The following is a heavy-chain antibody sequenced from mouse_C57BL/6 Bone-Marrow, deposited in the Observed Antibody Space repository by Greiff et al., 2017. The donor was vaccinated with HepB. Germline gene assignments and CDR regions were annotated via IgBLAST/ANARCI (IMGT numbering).Heavy chain of an antibody. CDR3: ARYTMVEAMDY. CDR1: GYTFTNYW. J-gene: IGHJ4*01. Sequence: QVQLKESGAELVRPGTSVKMSCKASGYTFTNYWIGWAKQRPGHGLEWIGDIYPGGGYTNYNEKFKGKATLTADKSSSTAYMQFSSLTSEDSAIYYCARYTMVEAMDYWGQGTSVTVSS. CDR2: IYPGGGYT. V-gene: IGHV1-63*01. D-gene: IGHD2-1*01.